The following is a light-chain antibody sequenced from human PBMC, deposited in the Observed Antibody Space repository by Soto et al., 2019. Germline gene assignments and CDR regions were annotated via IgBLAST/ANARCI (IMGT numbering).Light chain of an antibody. CDR2: EVS. CDR3: SSSAVDSTFLYV. Sequence: QSVLTQPASVSGSPGQSITISCTGTSSDVGSYNLVSWYQQHPGKAPKLMIYEVSKRPSGVSNRFSGSKSGNTASLTISGLQAEDDVYYYSSSSAVDSTFLYVFGTGNNVTVL. J-gene: IGLJ1*01. V-gene: IGLV2-23*02. CDR1: SSDVGSYNL.